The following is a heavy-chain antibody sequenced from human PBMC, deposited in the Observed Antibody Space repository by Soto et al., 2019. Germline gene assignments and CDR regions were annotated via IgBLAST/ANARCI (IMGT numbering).Heavy chain of an antibody. CDR2: IYYSGST. CDR3: AREWAISDYYDSSGGAFDI. Sequence: SETLSLTCTVSGGSISSGGYYWSWIRQHPGKGLEWIGYIYYSGSTYYNPSLKSRVTISVDTSKNQFSLKLSSVTAADTAVYYCAREWAISDYYDSSGGAFDIWGQGTMVTVSS. V-gene: IGHV4-31*03. J-gene: IGHJ3*02. D-gene: IGHD3-22*01. CDR1: GGSISSGGYY.